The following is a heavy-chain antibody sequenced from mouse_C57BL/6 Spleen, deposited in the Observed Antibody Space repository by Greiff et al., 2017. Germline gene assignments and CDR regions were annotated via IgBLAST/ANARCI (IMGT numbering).Heavy chain of an antibody. CDR3: ASHPSFDY. V-gene: IGHV1-18*01. CDR2: INPNNGGT. Sequence: VQLQQSGPELVKPGASVKISCKASGYTFTDYYMDWVKQSHGKSLEWIGVINPNNGGTNYNQKFKGKATFTVDKSSITAYMALRSLASEATAVYYCASHPSFDYWGQGTTLTVSS. J-gene: IGHJ2*01. CDR1: GYTFTDYY.